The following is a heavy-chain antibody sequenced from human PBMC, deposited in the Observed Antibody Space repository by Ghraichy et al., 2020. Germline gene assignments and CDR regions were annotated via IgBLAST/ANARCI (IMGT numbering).Heavy chain of an antibody. D-gene: IGHD3-16*01. Sequence: SETLSLTCAVYGGSFSGYYWSWIRQPPGKGLEWIGEINHSGSTNYNPSLKSRVTISVDTSKNQFSLKLSSVTAADTAVYYCARHGGYYYGMDVWGQGTTVTVSS. CDR1: GGSFSGYY. J-gene: IGHJ6*02. CDR2: INHSGST. CDR3: ARHGGYYYGMDV. V-gene: IGHV4-34*01.